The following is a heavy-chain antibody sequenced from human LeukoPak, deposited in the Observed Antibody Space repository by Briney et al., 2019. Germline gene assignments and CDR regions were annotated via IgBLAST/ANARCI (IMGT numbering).Heavy chain of an antibody. J-gene: IGHJ5*02. V-gene: IGHV1-46*01. D-gene: IGHD2-2*01. CDR2: INPSGGST. CDR1: GYTFTSYY. CDR3: AVSSTSVNWFDP. Sequence: ASVKVSCKASGYTFTSYYMHWVRQAPGQGLEWMGIINPSGGSTSYAQKFQGRVTMTRDMPTSTVYMELSSLRSEDTAVYYCAVSSTSVNWFDPWGQGTLVTVSS.